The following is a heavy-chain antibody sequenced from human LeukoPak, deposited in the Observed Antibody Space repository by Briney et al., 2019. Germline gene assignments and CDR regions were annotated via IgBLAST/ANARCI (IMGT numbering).Heavy chain of an antibody. CDR2: IYSGGTT. CDR3: ASYGSGGYRGLDY. Sequence: SGGSLRLSCAASGFTVSSNYMSWVRQSPGKGLEWVSVIYSGGTTYYADSVKGRFTIPRDNSNNTLYLQMNSLRAEDTAVYYCASYGSGGYRGLDYWGQGTLVTVSS. V-gene: IGHV3-53*01. D-gene: IGHD3-10*01. J-gene: IGHJ4*02. CDR1: GFTVSSNY.